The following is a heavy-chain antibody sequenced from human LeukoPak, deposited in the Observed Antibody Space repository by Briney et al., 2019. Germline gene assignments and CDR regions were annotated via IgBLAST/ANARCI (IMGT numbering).Heavy chain of an antibody. Sequence: GGSLRLSCAASEFTFSSYWMSWVRQAPGKGLEWVANIKQDGSEKYYVDSVKGRFTISRDNAKNSLYLQMNSLRADDTAIYYCARDKIVGPTTLDYWGQGTLVTVSS. CDR1: EFTFSSYW. CDR3: ARDKIVGPTTLDY. CDR2: IKQDGSEK. V-gene: IGHV3-7*01. J-gene: IGHJ4*02. D-gene: IGHD1-26*01.